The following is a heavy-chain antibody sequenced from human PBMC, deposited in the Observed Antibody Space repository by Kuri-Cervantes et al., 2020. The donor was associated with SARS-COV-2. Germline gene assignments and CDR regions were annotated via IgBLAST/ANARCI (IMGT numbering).Heavy chain of an antibody. V-gene: IGHV4-4*07. CDR3: ARDLPGLYYEMDV. J-gene: IGHJ6*02. D-gene: IGHD2-2*01. Sequence: SETLSLTCTVSGGSISGQYCNWIRQSAGKGLEWIGRIYYSGSTNYNPSLKSRFTMSVETSKNEFSLRLSSVTAADTAVYYCARDLPGLYYEMDVWGQGTTVTVSS. CDR1: GGSISGQY. CDR2: IYYSGST.